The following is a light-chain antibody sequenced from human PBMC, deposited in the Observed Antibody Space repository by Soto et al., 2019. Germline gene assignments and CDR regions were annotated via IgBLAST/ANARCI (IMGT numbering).Light chain of an antibody. J-gene: IGLJ2*01. CDR2: SNN. Sequence: QPVLTQAPSASGTPGQGVTISCSGSSSNIGNKYVYWYHQFPGAAPKLLIYSNNQRPSGVPDRFSGSKSGTSASLAISGLRSEDEGDYYCAAWDDRLGSVLFGGGTQLTVL. V-gene: IGLV1-47*02. CDR1: SSNIGNKY. CDR3: AAWDDRLGSVL.